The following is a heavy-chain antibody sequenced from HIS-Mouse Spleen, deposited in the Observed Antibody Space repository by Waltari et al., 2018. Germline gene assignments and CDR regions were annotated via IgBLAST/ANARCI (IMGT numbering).Heavy chain of an antibody. J-gene: IGHJ2*01. CDR3: AREIPYSSSWYDWYFDL. V-gene: IGHV4-39*07. Sequence: QLQLQESGPGLVKPSETLSLTCTVSGGPIRSRRYYWGGIGQPPGKGLEWIGSIYYSGSTYYNPALKSRVTISVDTSKNQFSLKLSSVTAADTAVYYCAREIPYSSSWYDWYFDLWGRGTLVTVSS. CDR2: IYYSGST. CDR1: GGPIRSRRYY. D-gene: IGHD6-13*01.